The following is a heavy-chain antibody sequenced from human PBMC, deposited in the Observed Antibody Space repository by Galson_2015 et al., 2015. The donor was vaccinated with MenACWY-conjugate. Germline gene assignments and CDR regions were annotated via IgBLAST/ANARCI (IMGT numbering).Heavy chain of an antibody. J-gene: IGHJ4*02. CDR1: GFTFSSYA. CDR3: AREGQGQAAHAFDY. D-gene: IGHD2-8*01. CDR2: ISGSGGT. Sequence: SLRLSCAASGFTFSSYAMNWVRQAPGKGLEWVSGISGSGGTYADSVKGRFTISRDNSKNTLYLQMNSLRVEDTAVYFCAREGQGQAAHAFDYWGQGTLVTVSS. V-gene: IGHV3-23*01.